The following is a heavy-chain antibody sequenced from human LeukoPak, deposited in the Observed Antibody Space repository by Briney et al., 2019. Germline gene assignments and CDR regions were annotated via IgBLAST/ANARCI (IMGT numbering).Heavy chain of an antibody. V-gene: IGHV3-66*01. D-gene: IGHD2-2*02. Sequence: PGGSLRLSCAASGFTVSSNYMSWVRQAPGKGLEWVSVVYSGGSTHYADSVKGRFTISRDNSKNTLYLHMNSLRAEDTAVYYCARDTSSRGYTPDYWGQGTLVTVSS. CDR2: VYSGGST. J-gene: IGHJ4*02. CDR1: GFTVSSNY. CDR3: ARDTSSRGYTPDY.